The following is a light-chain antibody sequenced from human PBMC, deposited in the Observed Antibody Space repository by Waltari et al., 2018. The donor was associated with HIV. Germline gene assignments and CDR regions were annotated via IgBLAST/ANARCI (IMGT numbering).Light chain of an antibody. J-gene: IGLJ2*01. V-gene: IGLV1-44*01. CDR3: AAWDDNLNGL. CDR2: NNN. CDR1: RFNIGSNP. Sequence: QSVLTQPPSASGTPGQRVTISCSGGRFNIGSNPVTWYQQLPGAAPRLLIYNNNQRPSGVPDRFSGSKSGTSASLAISGLQSEDEADYYCAAWDDNLNGLFGGGTKLTVL.